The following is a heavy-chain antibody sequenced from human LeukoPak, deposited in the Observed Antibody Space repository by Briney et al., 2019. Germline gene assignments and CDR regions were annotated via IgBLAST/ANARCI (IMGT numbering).Heavy chain of an antibody. V-gene: IGHV4-4*07. Sequence: HSETLSLTCSVSGGSMNTYYWTWIRQPAGKGLEWIGRVYTSGYTKYNPSLQSRVTMSVDTSKKHLSLMLTSLTAADTAVYYCARDCSGGSCYSFDYWGQGTLVTVSS. J-gene: IGHJ4*02. CDR1: GGSMNTYY. CDR3: ARDCSGGSCYSFDY. D-gene: IGHD2-15*01. CDR2: VYTSGYT.